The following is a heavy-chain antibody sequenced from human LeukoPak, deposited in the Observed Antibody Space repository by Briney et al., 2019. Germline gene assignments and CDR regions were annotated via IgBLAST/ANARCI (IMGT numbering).Heavy chain of an antibody. CDR1: GGSVSSGSYY. CDR2: IYYSGST. Sequence: SETLSLTCTVSGGSVSSGSYYWSRIRQPPGKGLEWIGYIYYSGSTNYNPSLKSRVTISVDTSKNQFSLKLSSVTAADTAMYYCARSGGYWFDPRGQGTLVTISS. V-gene: IGHV4-61*01. CDR3: ARSGGYWFDP. J-gene: IGHJ5*02. D-gene: IGHD3-10*01.